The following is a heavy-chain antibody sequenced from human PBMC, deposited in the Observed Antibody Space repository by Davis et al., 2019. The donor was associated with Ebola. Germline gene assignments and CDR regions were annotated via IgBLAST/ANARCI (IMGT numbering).Heavy chain of an antibody. V-gene: IGHV4-34*01. CDR2: INHSGST. CDR1: GGSFSGYY. CDR3: ARGWMLRYFDL. Sequence: PSETLSLTCVVYGGSFSGYYWSWIRQPPGKGLEWIGEINHSGSTNYNPSLKSRVTISVDTSKNQFSLKLSSVTAADTAVYYCARGWMLRYFDLWGRGTLVTVSS. D-gene: IGHD2-2*03. J-gene: IGHJ2*01.